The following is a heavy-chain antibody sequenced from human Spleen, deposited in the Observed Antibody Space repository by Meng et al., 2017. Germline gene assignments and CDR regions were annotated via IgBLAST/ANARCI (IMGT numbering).Heavy chain of an antibody. Sequence: VRVQESGPGLVKPSQTLSLTCTVSGGSISSGDYYWSWIRQPPGKGLEWIGYIYYSGSTHYNPSLKSRVTISVDTSKNQFSLKLSSVTAADTAVYYCARRYGASAYNWFDPWGQGTLVTVSS. J-gene: IGHJ5*02. CDR2: IYYSGST. D-gene: IGHD4-17*01. CDR1: GGSISSGDYY. V-gene: IGHV4-30-4*01. CDR3: ARRYGASAYNWFDP.